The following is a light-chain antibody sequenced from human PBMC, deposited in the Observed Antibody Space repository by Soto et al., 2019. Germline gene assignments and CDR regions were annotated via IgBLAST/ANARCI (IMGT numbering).Light chain of an antibody. CDR2: GAS. Sequence: EIVFTQSPGTLSLSPGERATLSCRASQSVSSSYLAWYQQKPGQPPRLLIYGASSRATGIPDRFSGSGSGTDFTLTISRLEPEDFAVYYCQQYGSSSWTFGQGTKVEIK. CDR3: QQYGSSSWT. J-gene: IGKJ1*01. CDR1: QSVSSSY. V-gene: IGKV3-20*01.